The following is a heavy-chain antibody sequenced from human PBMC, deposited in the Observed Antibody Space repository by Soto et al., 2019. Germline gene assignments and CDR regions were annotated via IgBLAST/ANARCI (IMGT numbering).Heavy chain of an antibody. V-gene: IGHV3-23*01. Sequence: EVQVLESGGGLVQPGGSLRLSCEGSGFTVSSHAMTWIRQASGKGPEWVSTVTADGGTYYADSVKGRFAMSRDTSENTPYLQMNSRGAEDTAAYYCAPHVSCSGGSCQYDAFAIRGQGTMVTVSS. J-gene: IGHJ3*02. CDR1: GFTVSSHA. CDR3: APHVSCSGGSCQYDAFAI. CDR2: VTADGGT. D-gene: IGHD2-15*01.